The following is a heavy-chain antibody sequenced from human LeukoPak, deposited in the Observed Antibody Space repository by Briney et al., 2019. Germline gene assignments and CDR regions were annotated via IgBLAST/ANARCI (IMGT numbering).Heavy chain of an antibody. CDR3: ARDGGDGYNLDF. CDR2: ISSNGGST. Sequence: GGSLRLSCAASGFTFSSYAMHWVRQAPGKGLEYVSAISSNGGSTYYADSVKGRFIISRDNSKNTLYLQMGSLRAEDMAVYYCARDGGDGYNLDFWGQGTLVTVSS. V-gene: IGHV3-64*02. CDR1: GFTFSSYA. J-gene: IGHJ4*02. D-gene: IGHD5-24*01.